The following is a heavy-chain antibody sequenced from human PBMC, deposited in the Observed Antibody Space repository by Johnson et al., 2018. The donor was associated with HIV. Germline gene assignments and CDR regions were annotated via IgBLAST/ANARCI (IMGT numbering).Heavy chain of an antibody. V-gene: IGHV3-23*04. CDR3: ARGFLTGTPSDAFDI. D-gene: IGHD1-1*01. Sequence: VQLVESGGGLVQPGGSLRLSCAASGFSFSNYAMSWVRQAPGKGLEWVSVISGSGGGTYYADSVTGRFTISRDNSKNTLYLQMNSLRAEDTAVYYCARGFLTGTPSDAFDIWGQGTMVTVSS. CDR2: ISGSGGGT. J-gene: IGHJ3*02. CDR1: GFSFSNYA.